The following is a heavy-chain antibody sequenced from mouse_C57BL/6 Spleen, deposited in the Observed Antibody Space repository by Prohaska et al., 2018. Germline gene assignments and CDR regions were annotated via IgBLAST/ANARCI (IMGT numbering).Heavy chain of an antibody. Sequence: HGKSLEWIGYINPNNGGTSYNQKFKGKATLTVNKSSSTAYMELRSLTSEDSAVYYCARWGPIYYDYDGDAMDYWGQGTSVTVSS. V-gene: IGHV1-22*01. CDR3: ARWGPIYYDYDGDAMDY. D-gene: IGHD2-4*01. J-gene: IGHJ4*01. CDR2: INPNNGGT.